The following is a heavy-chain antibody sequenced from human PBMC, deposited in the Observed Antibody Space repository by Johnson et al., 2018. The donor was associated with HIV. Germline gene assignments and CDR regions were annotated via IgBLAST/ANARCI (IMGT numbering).Heavy chain of an antibody. V-gene: IGHV3-25*04. Sequence: QLVESGGVVVQPGGSLRLSCAASGFTFSSYAMSWVRQAPGNGLELVGQVDPNGGSTYLLDSGKDRFNTSRDNAKNTLRLQMNSLRAEDTAVYYCARVGAGHISGPDMVFDIWGQGTMVTVSS. J-gene: IGHJ3*02. CDR2: VDPNGGST. CDR3: ARVGAGHISGPDMVFDI. CDR1: GFTFSSYA. D-gene: IGHD6-19*01.